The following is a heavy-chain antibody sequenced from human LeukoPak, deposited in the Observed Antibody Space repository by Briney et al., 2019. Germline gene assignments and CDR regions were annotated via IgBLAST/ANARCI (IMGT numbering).Heavy chain of an antibody. D-gene: IGHD4-17*01. CDR2: IYYSGST. V-gene: IGHV4-59*01. CDR3: ARETTGWSKDDAFDI. J-gene: IGHJ3*02. CDR1: GGSISSYY. Sequence: SETLSLTCTVSGGSISSYYWSWIRQPPGKGLEWIGYIYYSGSTNYNPSLKSRVTISVDTSKNQFSLKLSFVTAADTAVYYCARETTGWSKDDAFDIWGQGTMVTVSS.